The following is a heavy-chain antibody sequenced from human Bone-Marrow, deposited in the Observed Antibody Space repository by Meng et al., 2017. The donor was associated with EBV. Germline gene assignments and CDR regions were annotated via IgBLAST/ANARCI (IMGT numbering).Heavy chain of an antibody. D-gene: IGHD3-10*01. CDR3: ASESGRGYTPDY. V-gene: IGHV1-69*01. J-gene: IGHJ4*02. Sequence: QVPWWQCGAGVNKPGSSVKVSCKTSGGPFRYYAISWVRQAPGQGLEWLGGFLPRLGAPNYAQKFHGRVKITADESTSTHYMDLSSLRSEDTAIYYCASESGRGYTPDYWGQGTLVTVSS. CDR2: FLPRLGAP. CDR1: GGPFRYYA.